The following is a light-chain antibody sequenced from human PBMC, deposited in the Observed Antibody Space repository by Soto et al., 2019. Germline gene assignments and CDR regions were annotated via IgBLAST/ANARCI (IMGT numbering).Light chain of an antibody. CDR2: EVS. J-gene: IGLJ3*02. V-gene: IGLV2-14*01. CDR1: SSDVGGYNY. Sequence: QSVLTQPASVSGSPGQSITISCTGTSSDVGGYNYVSWYQQHPGKAPKLMIYEVSNRPSGVSNRFSDSKSGNTASLTISGLQAEDEADYYCSSYTSSSTWVFGGGTQLTAL. CDR3: SSYTSSSTWV.